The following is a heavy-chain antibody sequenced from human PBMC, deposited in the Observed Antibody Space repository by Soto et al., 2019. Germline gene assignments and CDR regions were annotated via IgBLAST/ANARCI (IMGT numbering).Heavy chain of an antibody. CDR2: IYYSGST. D-gene: IGHD6-13*01. Sequence: SETLSHTCTFSGCSISSGGYYWSWIRQHPGKGLEWIGYIYYSGSTYYNPSLKSRVTISVDTSKNQFSLKLSSVTAADTAVYYCARDGIAAAGSIDYWGQGTLVTVSS. V-gene: IGHV4-31*03. J-gene: IGHJ4*02. CDR1: GCSISSGGYY. CDR3: ARDGIAAAGSIDY.